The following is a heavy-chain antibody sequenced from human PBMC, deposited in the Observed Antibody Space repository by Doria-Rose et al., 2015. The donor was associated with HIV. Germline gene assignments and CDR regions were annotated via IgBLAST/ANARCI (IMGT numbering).Heavy chain of an antibody. CDR1: GVSLSSPGVG. Sequence: QVTLKESGPVLVKPTETLTLTCTVSGVSLSSPGVGVSWIRQPPGKALEWLANIFSDDERSYKTSLKSRLTISRGTSKSQVVLTMTDVDPVDTATYYCARIKSSRWYHKYYFDFWGQGTLVIVSA. CDR2: IFSDDER. D-gene: IGHD6-13*01. V-gene: IGHV2-26*01. J-gene: IGHJ4*02. CDR3: ARIKSSRWYHKYYFDF.